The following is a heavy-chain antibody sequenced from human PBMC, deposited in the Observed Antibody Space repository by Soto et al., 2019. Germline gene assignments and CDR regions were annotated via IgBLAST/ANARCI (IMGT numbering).Heavy chain of an antibody. V-gene: IGHV2-5*01. Sequence: SGPTLVNPTQTLTLTCTFSGFSLSTSGVGVGWIRQPPGKALGWLALIYWNDDKRYSPTLKSRLTITKDTSKNQVILTMTNMDLVDTATYYCAHRSLNVLRFLEWFPDYWGQGTLVTVSS. CDR3: AHRSLNVLRFLEWFPDY. CDR1: GFSLSTSGVG. D-gene: IGHD3-3*01. J-gene: IGHJ4*02. CDR2: IYWNDDK.